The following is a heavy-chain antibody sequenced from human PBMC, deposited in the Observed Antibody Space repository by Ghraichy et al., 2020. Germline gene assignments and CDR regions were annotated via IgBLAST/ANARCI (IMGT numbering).Heavy chain of an antibody. CDR1: GFTVTSNY. V-gene: IGHV3-53*01. D-gene: IGHD1-1*01. Sequence: GGSRRLSCAASGFTVTSNYMSWVRQAPGKGLEWVSIISSGGNTYYVDSVKGRFTISRDNSKNTLFLQMNSLRAEDTAVYYCATRQRAGYYYGMDVWGQGTTVTVSS. J-gene: IGHJ6*02. CDR3: ATRQRAGYYYGMDV. CDR2: ISSGGNT.